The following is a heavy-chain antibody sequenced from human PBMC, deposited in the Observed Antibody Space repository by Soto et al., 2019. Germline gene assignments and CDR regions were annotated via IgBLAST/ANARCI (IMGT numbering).Heavy chain of an antibody. CDR1: GFTFRNYA. D-gene: IGHD2-8*02. CDR2: ISSSGGNT. CDR3: AKSLKYCSRGICGFFDN. Sequence: PGGSLRLSCAASGFTFRNYAMTWVRQAPGKGLEWVSGISSSGGNTNYADSVEGRFSISRDNSQNILYLQMNSLRAEDTALYYCAKSLKYCSRGICGFFDNWGQGTLVTVSS. V-gene: IGHV3-23*01. J-gene: IGHJ4*02.